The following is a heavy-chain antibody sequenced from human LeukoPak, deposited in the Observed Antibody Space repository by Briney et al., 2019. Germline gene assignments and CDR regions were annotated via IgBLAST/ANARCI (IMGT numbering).Heavy chain of an antibody. J-gene: IGHJ6*02. CDR1: GYTFTSYG. Sequence: ASVTVSFKASGYTFTSYGISWVRQAPGQGLEWMGWISAYNGNTNYPQKLQGRVTMTTDTSTSTAYMELRSLKSDDTAVYYCARALGGYGYMDVWGQGTTVTVSS. V-gene: IGHV1-18*01. D-gene: IGHD2-15*01. CDR2: ISAYNGNT. CDR3: ARALGGYGYMDV.